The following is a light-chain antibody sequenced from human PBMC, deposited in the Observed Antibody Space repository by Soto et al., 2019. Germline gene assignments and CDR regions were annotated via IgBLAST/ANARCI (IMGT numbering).Light chain of an antibody. Sequence: EIVLTQSPGTLSLSPGEGAALSCRASQSVSSSTYLAWYQQKPGQAPRLLIYGASSRATGIPDRFSGSGSGTDFTLTISRLEPEDFAVYYCQQYGSSPYTFGQGTKLAIK. CDR2: GAS. V-gene: IGKV3-20*01. CDR3: QQYGSSPYT. J-gene: IGKJ2*01. CDR1: QSVSSSTY.